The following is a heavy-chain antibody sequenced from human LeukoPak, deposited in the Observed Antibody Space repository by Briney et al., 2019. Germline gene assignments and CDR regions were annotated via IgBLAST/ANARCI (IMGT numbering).Heavy chain of an antibody. Sequence: GGSLRLSCAASGFTFSSYAISWVRQAPGKGLEWVSGINWNGGSTGYADSVKGRFTISRDNAKNSLYLQMNGLRAEDTAVYYCARGLYYDSSAYFDFWGQGSLVTVSS. D-gene: IGHD3-22*01. CDR1: GFTFSSYA. CDR2: INWNGGST. CDR3: ARGLYYDSSAYFDF. J-gene: IGHJ4*02. V-gene: IGHV3-20*04.